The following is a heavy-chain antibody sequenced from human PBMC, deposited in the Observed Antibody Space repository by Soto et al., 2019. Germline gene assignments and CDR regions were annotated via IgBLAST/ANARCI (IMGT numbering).Heavy chain of an antibody. V-gene: IGHV1-2*02. Sequence: QVQLVQSGAEVKMPGASVNVSCKASGYTFTGYYIHWVRQAPGQGLEWVGWINPNIGDTNYAQKFQGRVTMTRDTSITTAYMDLSRLRSDDTAVYYCARASHGMDVWGQGTTVTVSS. CDR2: INPNIGDT. CDR1: GYTFTGYY. J-gene: IGHJ6*02. CDR3: ARASHGMDV.